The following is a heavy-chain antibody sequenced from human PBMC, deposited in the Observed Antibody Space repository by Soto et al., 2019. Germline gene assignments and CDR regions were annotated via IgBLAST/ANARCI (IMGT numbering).Heavy chain of an antibody. J-gene: IGHJ6*02. Sequence: GASVKVSCKASGYTFTSYYMHWVRQAPGQGLEWMGIINPSGGSTSYAQKFQGRVTMTRDTSTSTVYMELSSLRSEDTAVYYCASSGALYGDYDSDGTDVWGQGTTVTVSS. CDR3: ASSGALYGDYDSDGTDV. CDR2: INPSGGST. D-gene: IGHD4-17*01. CDR1: GYTFTSYY. V-gene: IGHV1-46*01.